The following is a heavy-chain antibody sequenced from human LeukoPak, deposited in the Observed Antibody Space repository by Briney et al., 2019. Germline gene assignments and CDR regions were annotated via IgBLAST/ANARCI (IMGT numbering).Heavy chain of an antibody. CDR1: GGSISSSSYY. CDR3: ASQYYDSSGHYVSYFDY. CDR2: IYYSGST. Sequence: SETLSLTCTVSGGSISSSSYYWGWIRQPPGKGLEWIGSIYYSGSTYYNPSLKSRVTISVDTSKNQFSLKLSSVTAADTAVYYCASQYYDSSGHYVSYFDYWGQGTLVTVSS. D-gene: IGHD3-22*01. J-gene: IGHJ4*02. V-gene: IGHV4-39*07.